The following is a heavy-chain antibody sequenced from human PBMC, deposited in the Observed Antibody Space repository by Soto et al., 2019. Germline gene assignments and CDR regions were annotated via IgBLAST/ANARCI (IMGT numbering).Heavy chain of an antibody. CDR2: ISYDGSNK. D-gene: IGHD2-2*02. V-gene: IGHV3-30-3*01. CDR3: ARGDIVVVPAAIRFRYYYGMDV. CDR1: GFTFSSYA. J-gene: IGHJ6*02. Sequence: GGSLRLSCAASGFTFSSYAMHWVRQAPGKGLEWVAVISYDGSNKYYADSAKGRFTISRDNSKNTLYLQMNSLRAEDTAVYYCARGDIVVVPAAIRFRYYYGMDVWGQGTTVTVSS.